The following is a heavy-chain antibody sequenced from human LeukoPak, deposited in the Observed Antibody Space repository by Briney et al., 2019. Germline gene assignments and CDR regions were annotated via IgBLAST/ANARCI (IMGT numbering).Heavy chain of an antibody. CDR3: AREYYDSSGPILFDY. Sequence: ASVKVSCKASGYTFTGYYMHWGRQAPGQGLGWMGWINPNSGGTNYAQKFQGRVTMTRDTSISTAYMELSRLRSDDTAVYYCAREYYDSSGPILFDYWGQGTLVTVSS. CDR2: INPNSGGT. D-gene: IGHD3-22*01. V-gene: IGHV1-2*02. J-gene: IGHJ4*02. CDR1: GYTFTGYY.